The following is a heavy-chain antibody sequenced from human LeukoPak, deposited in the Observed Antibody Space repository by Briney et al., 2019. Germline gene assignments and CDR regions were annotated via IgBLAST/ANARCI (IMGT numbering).Heavy chain of an antibody. CDR1: GFTFSSYA. D-gene: IGHD6-13*01. CDR3: ARGCSSSCFDY. Sequence: PGGSLRLSCAASGFTFSSYAMHWVRQAPGKGLEYVSAISSNGGSTYYANSVKGRFTISRDNSKNTLYLQMNSLRAEDTAVYYCARGCSSSCFDYWGQGTLVTVSS. CDR2: ISSNGGST. J-gene: IGHJ4*02. V-gene: IGHV3-64*01.